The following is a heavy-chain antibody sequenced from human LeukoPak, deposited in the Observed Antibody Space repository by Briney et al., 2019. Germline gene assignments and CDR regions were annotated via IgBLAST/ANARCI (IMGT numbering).Heavy chain of an antibody. Sequence: SETLSLTCTVSGGSISSYYWSWIRQPPGKGLEWIGYIYYSGSTNYNPSLKSRVTISVDTSKNQFSLKPSSVTAADTAVYYCATTRREDGSGSFDYWGQGTLVTVSS. D-gene: IGHD3-10*01. CDR2: IYYSGST. V-gene: IGHV4-59*08. CDR3: ATTRREDGSGSFDY. CDR1: GGSISSYY. J-gene: IGHJ4*02.